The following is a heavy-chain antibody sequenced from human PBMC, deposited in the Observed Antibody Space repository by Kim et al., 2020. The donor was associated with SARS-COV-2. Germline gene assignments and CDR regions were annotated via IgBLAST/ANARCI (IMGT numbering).Heavy chain of an antibody. V-gene: IGHV3-33*06. CDR1: GFTFSSYG. CDR3: AKSLYSSSWYLYYYGMDV. Sequence: GGSLRLSCAASGFTFSSYGMHWVRQAPGKGLEWVAVIWYDGSNKYYADSVKGRFTISRDNSKNTLYLQMNSLRAEDTAVYYCAKSLYSSSWYLYYYGMDVWGQGTTVTVSS. D-gene: IGHD6-13*01. CDR2: IWYDGSNK. J-gene: IGHJ6*02.